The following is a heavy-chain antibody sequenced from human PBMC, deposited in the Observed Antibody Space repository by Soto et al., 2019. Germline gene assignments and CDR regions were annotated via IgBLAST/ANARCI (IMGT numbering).Heavy chain of an antibody. CDR2: INGDYGNT. CDR3: ARCIQGDYYYGMDV. V-gene: IGHV1-3*01. J-gene: IGHJ6*02. CDR1: GYTFTSYA. D-gene: IGHD5-18*01. Sequence: ASVKVSCKASGYTFTSYAMHWVRQAPGQRLEWMGRINGDYGNTQYAQKFRGRVTMTTDTSTTTVYMELTNLRSDDTAVYYCARCIQGDYYYGMDVWGQGTTVTVSS.